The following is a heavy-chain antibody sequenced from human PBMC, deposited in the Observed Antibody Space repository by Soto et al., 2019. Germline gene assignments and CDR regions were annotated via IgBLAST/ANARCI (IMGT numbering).Heavy chain of an antibody. CDR3: TTESNSIQLWTRRFDY. CDR1: SVSNAW. V-gene: IGHV3-15*07. J-gene: IGHJ4*02. CDR2: IKSKTDGGTT. D-gene: IGHD5-18*01. Sequence: SVSNAWMNWVRQAPGKGLEWVGRIKSKTDGGTTDYAAPVKGRFTISRDDSKNTLYLQMNSLKTEDTAVYYCTTESNSIQLWTRRFDYWGQGTLVTVSS.